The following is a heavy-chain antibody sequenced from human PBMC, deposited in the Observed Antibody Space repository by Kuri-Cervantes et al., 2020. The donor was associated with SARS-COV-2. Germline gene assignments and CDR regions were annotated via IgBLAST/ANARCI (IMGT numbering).Heavy chain of an antibody. CDR3: ARATAMVCYYYYYYMDV. J-gene: IGHJ6*03. CDR1: GGSFSGYY. Sequence: SQTLSLTCAVYGGSFSGYYWSWIRQPPGKGLEWIGEINHSGSTNYNPSLKSRVTISVDTSKNQFSLKLSSVTAADTAVYYCARATAMVCYYYYYYMDVWGKGTTVTVSS. CDR2: INHSGST. D-gene: IGHD5-18*01. V-gene: IGHV4-34*01.